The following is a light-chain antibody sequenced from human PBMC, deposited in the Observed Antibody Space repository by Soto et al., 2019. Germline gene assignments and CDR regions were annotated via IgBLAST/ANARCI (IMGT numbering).Light chain of an antibody. Sequence: QAVVTQEPSLTVSPGGTVTLTCASSTGAVTSDYYPKWFQQKPGQAPRPLIYSTSNRHSWTPARFSGSLLGGKAALTLSAVQPEDEAEYYCLLYYGGVQGVFGGGTKVTVL. CDR1: TGAVTSDYY. CDR3: LLYYGGVQGV. V-gene: IGLV7-43*01. CDR2: STS. J-gene: IGLJ3*02.